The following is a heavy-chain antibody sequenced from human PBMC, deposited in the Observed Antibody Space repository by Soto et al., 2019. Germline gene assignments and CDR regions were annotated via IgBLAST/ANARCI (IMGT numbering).Heavy chain of an antibody. V-gene: IGHV4-59*02. CDR3: ARVGSWYFDL. J-gene: IGHJ2*01. Sequence: QVQLQESGPGLVKPSETLSLTCTVSGGSVSSYYWSWIRQPPGKGLEWIGHISYSGSTSYNPSLNSRVTISLAASKNQFSLKLTAGTAADTAVYYCARVGSWYFDLWGRGTLVTVSS. CDR1: GGSVSSYY. CDR2: ISYSGST.